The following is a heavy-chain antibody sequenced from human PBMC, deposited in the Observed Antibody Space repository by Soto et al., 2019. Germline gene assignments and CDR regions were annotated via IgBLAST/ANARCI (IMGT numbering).Heavy chain of an antibody. CDR2: INPSGGST. J-gene: IGHJ6*02. CDR1: GYTFTSYY. D-gene: IGHD2-2*02. CDR3: ARDSRNIVVVPAAIGDYGMDV. Sequence: QVQLVQSGAEVKKPGASVKVSCKASGYTFTSYYMHWVRQAPGQGLEWMGIINPSGGSTSYAQKFQGRVTMTRDTSTSTVYMELSSLRSEATAVYYCARDSRNIVVVPAAIGDYGMDVWGQGTTVTVSS. V-gene: IGHV1-46*01.